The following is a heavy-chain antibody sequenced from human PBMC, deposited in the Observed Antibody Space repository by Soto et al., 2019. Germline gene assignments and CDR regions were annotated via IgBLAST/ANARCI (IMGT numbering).Heavy chain of an antibody. CDR2: ISGGGGGST. CDR1: GFTFSSYA. D-gene: IGHD6-19*01. J-gene: IGHJ4*02. CDR3: AKEQWLDY. Sequence: EVQLLESGGGLVQPGGSPRLSCAASGFTFSSYAMSWVRQAPGKGLEWVSTISGGGGGSTYYADSVKGRFTISRDNSKNTLSLQMNSLRAEDTAVYYCAKEQWLDYWGQGTLVTVSS. V-gene: IGHV3-23*01.